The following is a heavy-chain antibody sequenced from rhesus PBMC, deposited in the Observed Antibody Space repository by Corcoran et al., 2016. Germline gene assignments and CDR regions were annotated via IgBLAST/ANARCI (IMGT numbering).Heavy chain of an antibody. V-gene: IGHV3S4*01. CDR1: VFTFSSYD. D-gene: IGHD1-44*01. CDR2: ISNTGKTL. J-gene: IGHJ4*01. Sequence: EVQLVESGGGLVQPGGSLRLSCAASVFTFSSYDMSWVRQALGKGLEWVSSISNTGKTLYYAGSVKGRFTIARDNAKNSLSLQMNSLKTEDTAVYYCTRELDSGYWYYWGQGVLVTVSS. CDR3: TRELDSGYWYY.